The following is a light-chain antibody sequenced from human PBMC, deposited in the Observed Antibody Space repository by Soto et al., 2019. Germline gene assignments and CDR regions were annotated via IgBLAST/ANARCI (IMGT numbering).Light chain of an antibody. CDR2: KAS. Sequence: DIQMTQPPSTLSASVGDRVTITCRASQSLSTWLAWYQQKPGKAPKLLIYKASTLETGVPSRFSGSGSETQFTLTISGLQPDDFTTYYCQQINTYSRTVAQGTKADIK. CDR1: QSLSTW. V-gene: IGKV1-5*03. J-gene: IGKJ1*01. CDR3: QQINTYSRT.